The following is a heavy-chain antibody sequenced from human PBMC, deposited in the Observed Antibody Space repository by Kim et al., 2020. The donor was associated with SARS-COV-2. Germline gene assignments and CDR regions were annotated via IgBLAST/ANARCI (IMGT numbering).Heavy chain of an antibody. CDR2: INPSGGST. Sequence: ASVKVSCKACGYTFTSYYMHWVRQAPGQGLEWMGIINPSGGSTSYAQKFQGRVTMTRDTSTSTVYMELSSLRSEDTAVYYCVRDLKYYDYVWGSYRYDYYYYGMDVWGQGTTVTVSS. J-gene: IGHJ6*02. CDR3: VRDLKYYDYVWGSYRYDYYYYGMDV. CDR1: GYTFTSYY. D-gene: IGHD3-16*02. V-gene: IGHV1-46*01.